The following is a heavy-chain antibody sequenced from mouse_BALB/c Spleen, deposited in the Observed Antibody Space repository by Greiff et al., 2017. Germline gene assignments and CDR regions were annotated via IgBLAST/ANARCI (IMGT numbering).Heavy chain of an antibody. V-gene: IGHV1-87*01. CDR3: ARNYGNYDAMDY. CDR1: GYTFTSYW. CDR2: IYPGDGDT. Sequence: VQLVESGAELARPGASVKLSCKASGYTFTSYWMQWVKQRPGQGLEWIGAIYPGDGDTRYTQKFKGKATLTADKSSSTAYMQLSSLASEDSAVYYCARNYGNYDAMDYWGQGTSVTVSS. D-gene: IGHD2-1*01. J-gene: IGHJ4*01.